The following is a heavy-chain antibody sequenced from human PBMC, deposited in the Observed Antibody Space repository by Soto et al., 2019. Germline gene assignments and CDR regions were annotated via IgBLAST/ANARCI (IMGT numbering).Heavy chain of an antibody. D-gene: IGHD2-15*01. CDR2: IYYSGST. Sequence: PSETLSLTCTVSGGSISSGGYYWSWIRQHPGKGLEWIGYIYYSGSTYYNPSLKSRVTISVDTSKNQFSLKLSSVTAADTAVYYCASQYCSGGSCYSGDNARYFQHWGQGTLVTVSS. V-gene: IGHV4-31*03. CDR1: GGSISSGGYY. CDR3: ASQYCSGGSCYSGDNARYFQH. J-gene: IGHJ1*01.